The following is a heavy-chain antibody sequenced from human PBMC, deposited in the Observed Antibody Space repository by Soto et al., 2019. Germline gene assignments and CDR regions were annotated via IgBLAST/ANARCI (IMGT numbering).Heavy chain of an antibody. D-gene: IGHD5-18*01. CDR1: GFTFSSYG. CDR3: VSDRGYGHASVPYA. J-gene: IGHJ4*02. V-gene: IGHV3-30*03. Sequence: QAQLVESGGGVVQPGRSLRLSCAASGFTFSSYGMHWVRQAPGTGLEWVAVISYDGGLQHYADSVKGRFTISRDNSKNTELLQMNRLRAEVPAVYYCVSDRGYGHASVPYAWGQGTLVSVSA. CDR2: ISYDGGLQ.